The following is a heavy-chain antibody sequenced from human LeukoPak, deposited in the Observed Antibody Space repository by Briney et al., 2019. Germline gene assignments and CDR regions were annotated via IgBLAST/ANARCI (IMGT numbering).Heavy chain of an antibody. J-gene: IGHJ5*02. D-gene: IGHD3-3*01. V-gene: IGHV1-69*01. CDR3: ARYDFWSGFGWFDP. CDR1: GGTFSSYA. CDR2: IIPIFGTA. Sequence: SVKVSCKASGGTFSSYAISWVRQAPGQGLEWMGGIIPIFGTANYAQKFQGRVTITADESTSTAYMELSGLRSEDTAVYYCARYDFWSGFGWFDPWGQGTLVTVSS.